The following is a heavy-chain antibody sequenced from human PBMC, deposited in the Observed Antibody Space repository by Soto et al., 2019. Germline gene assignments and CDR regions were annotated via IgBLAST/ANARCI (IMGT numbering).Heavy chain of an antibody. CDR2: IFHTGDT. CDR1: NYSINSGFF. Sequence: SETLSLTCSVSNYSINSGFFWGWIRQPPGKGLEWVGSIFHTGDTYYNPSLKSRITMSVDTSRNQFSLKLTSLTAADTAVYYCARDTNSLDPWGQGTLVTVSS. D-gene: IGHD3-16*01. J-gene: IGHJ5*02. V-gene: IGHV4-38-2*02. CDR3: ARDTNSLDP.